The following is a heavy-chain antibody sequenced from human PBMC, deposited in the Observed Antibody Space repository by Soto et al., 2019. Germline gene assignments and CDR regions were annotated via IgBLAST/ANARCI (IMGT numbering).Heavy chain of an antibody. CDR3: GGRRGGGGY. J-gene: IGHJ4*02. CDR2: IYSGGYT. D-gene: IGHD3-10*01. Sequence: EVQLVESGGGLIQPGGSLRLSCAVSGFTVSNNYMSWVRQAPGKGLEGVSVIYSGGYTAYGDSVKGRFTISRDNSKNTLFLQMNSRGGGGPAVYSCGGRRGGGGYWGQGTLVTVSS. CDR1: GFTVSNNY. V-gene: IGHV3-53*01.